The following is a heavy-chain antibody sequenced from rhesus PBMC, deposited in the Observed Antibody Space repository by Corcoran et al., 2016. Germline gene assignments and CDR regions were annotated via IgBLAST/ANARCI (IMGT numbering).Heavy chain of an antibody. J-gene: IGHJ5-1*01. CDR3: ARDSSWEAGTMSTNRFDV. V-gene: IGHV4-160*01. Sequence: QVQLQESGPGLVKPSETLSLTCAVSGGSFSSYWWGWIRQPPGKGLEWIGSIYGSSGNTEYNPSRKSRATISRDTSKNQFSLKLSSVTAADTAVYYCARDSSWEAGTMSTNRFDVWGPGVLVTVSS. CDR2: IYGSSGNT. CDR1: GGSFSSYW. D-gene: IGHD1-1*01.